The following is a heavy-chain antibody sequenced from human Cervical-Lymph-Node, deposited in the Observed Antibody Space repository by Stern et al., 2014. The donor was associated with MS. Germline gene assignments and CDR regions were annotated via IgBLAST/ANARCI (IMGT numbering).Heavy chain of an antibody. V-gene: IGHV3-23*04. CDR3: ANNVVATQDFDY. CDR1: GFTFSSYA. Sequence: MQLVQSGGGLVQPGGSLRLSCAASGFTFSSYAMSWVRQAPGKGLEWVSAISGSGGSTYYADSVKGRFTITRDNSKNTLYLQMNSLRAEDTAVYYCANNVVATQDFDYWGQGTLVTVSS. D-gene: IGHD5-12*01. J-gene: IGHJ4*02. CDR2: ISGSGGST.